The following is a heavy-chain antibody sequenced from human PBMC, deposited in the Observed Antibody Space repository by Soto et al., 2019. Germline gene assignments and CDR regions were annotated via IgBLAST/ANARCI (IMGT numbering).Heavy chain of an antibody. CDR1: GESFIGYY. CDR2: INHGGST. J-gene: IGHJ5*02. CDR3: ARTDIVTTNWFDP. Sequence: QVHLQQWGAGLLKPSETLSLTCAVYGESFIGYYWTWIRQSPGKGLEWIGEINHGGSTNYNPSLKSRVTISIDKSKNQFSLKLTSVPAEDTSVYYCARTDIVTTNWFDPWGQGTLVTVSS. V-gene: IGHV4-34*01. D-gene: IGHD5-12*01.